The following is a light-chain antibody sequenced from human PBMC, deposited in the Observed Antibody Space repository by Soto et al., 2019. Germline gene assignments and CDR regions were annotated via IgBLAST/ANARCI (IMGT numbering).Light chain of an antibody. Sequence: QSALTQPPSASGSPGQLVTISCTGTSSDVGGYNYVSWYLQHPGKAPKLMIYEVSKRPSGVPDRFSGSKSGNTASLTVSGLQAEDEADYYCSSYTGSNSVVFGGGTKLTVL. CDR2: EVS. V-gene: IGLV2-8*01. J-gene: IGLJ2*01. CDR3: SSYTGSNSVV. CDR1: SSDVGGYNY.